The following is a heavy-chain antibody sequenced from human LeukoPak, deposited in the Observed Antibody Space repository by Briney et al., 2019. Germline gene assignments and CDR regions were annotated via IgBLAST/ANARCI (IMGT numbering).Heavy chain of an antibody. CDR2: ISTGGDI. D-gene: IGHD3-22*01. CDR1: AGSICNSY. Sequence: PSDTLSLTCAVSAGSICNSYCSWARQPPGKGLEFIGYISTGGDINYNPSLRSRATMSINTSNNQLSLTLTSVTTADTAVYLCVRGPGRGYDLEPWGQGSLVTVSS. CDR3: VRGPGRGYDLEP. V-gene: IGHV4-59*07. J-gene: IGHJ5*02.